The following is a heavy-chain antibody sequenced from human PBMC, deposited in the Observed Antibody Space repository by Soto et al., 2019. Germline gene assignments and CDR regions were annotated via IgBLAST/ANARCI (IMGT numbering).Heavy chain of an antibody. CDR3: ASEGYYDSSGYYYSWFDP. Sequence: GESLKISCKGSGYSFTSYWSSWVRQMPGKGLEWMGRIDPSDSYTNYSPSFQGHVTISADKSISTAYLQWSSLKASDTAMYYCASEGYYDSSGYYYSWFDPWGQGTLVTVSS. J-gene: IGHJ5*02. CDR2: IDPSDSYT. CDR1: GYSFTSYW. D-gene: IGHD3-22*01. V-gene: IGHV5-10-1*01.